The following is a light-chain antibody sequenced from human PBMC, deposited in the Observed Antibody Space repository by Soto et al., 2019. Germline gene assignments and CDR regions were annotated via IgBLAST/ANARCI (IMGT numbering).Light chain of an antibody. V-gene: IGKV3-20*01. CDR1: HTVTNYY. J-gene: IGKJ5*01. Sequence: EVVLTHSPGTLPFSPGEIVTLSFRASHTVTNYYLAWYQQKAGQAPRLLIYDASTRATGVPDRFSGSGSGPEYTLTITRLEPEDFAVYSCQQYGFSPISFGQGTRLEIK. CDR2: DAS. CDR3: QQYGFSPIS.